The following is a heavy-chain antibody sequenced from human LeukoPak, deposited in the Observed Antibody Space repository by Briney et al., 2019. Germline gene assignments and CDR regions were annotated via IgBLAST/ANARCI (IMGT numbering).Heavy chain of an antibody. Sequence: ASVKVSCKASGYTFTGYYMHWVRQAPGQGLERMGWINPNSGGTNYAQKFQGRVTMTSDTSITTAYMELSSLTSDDTATYYCARDASNWSAFDSWGQGTLVIVSS. D-gene: IGHD1-20*01. V-gene: IGHV1-2*02. CDR3: ARDASNWSAFDS. CDR1: GYTFTGYY. CDR2: INPNSGGT. J-gene: IGHJ5*01.